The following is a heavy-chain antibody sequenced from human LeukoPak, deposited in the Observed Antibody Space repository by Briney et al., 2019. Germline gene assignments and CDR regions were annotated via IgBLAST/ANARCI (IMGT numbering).Heavy chain of an antibody. CDR2: IYYSGST. J-gene: IGHJ5*02. Sequence: SETLSLTCTVSGGSISSYYWSWIRQPPGKGLEWIGYIYYSGSTNYNPSLKSRVTISVDTSKNQFSLKLSSVTAADTAVYYCARAPPDYSNSPNWFDPWGQGTLVTVSS. CDR1: GGSISSYY. V-gene: IGHV4-59*01. CDR3: ARAPPDYSNSPNWFDP. D-gene: IGHD4-11*01.